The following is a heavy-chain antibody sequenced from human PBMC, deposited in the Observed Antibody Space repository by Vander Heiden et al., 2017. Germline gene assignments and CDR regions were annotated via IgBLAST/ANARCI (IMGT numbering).Heavy chain of an antibody. V-gene: IGHV4-31*03. CDR3: ARVSYYYGSSPYYYYGMDV. D-gene: IGHD3-10*01. CDR2: IYYSGST. CDR1: GGSITSGGSY. Sequence: QVQLQESGPGLVKPSQTLSPTCTVPGGSITSGGSYWSWIRQHPGKGLEWIGYIYYSGSTYYNPSLKSRVTISVDTSKNQFSLKLSSVTAADTAVYYCARVSYYYGSSPYYYYGMDVWGQGTTVTVSS. J-gene: IGHJ6*02.